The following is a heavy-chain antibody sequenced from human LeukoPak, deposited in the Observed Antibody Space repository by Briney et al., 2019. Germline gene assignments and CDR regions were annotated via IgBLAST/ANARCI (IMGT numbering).Heavy chain of an antibody. CDR2: IYYSGST. CDR3: ASHCLAAFRYCSGGSCGYFDY. J-gene: IGHJ4*02. D-gene: IGHD2-15*01. CDR1: GGSISSSSYY. Sequence: SETLSLTCTVSGGSISSSSYYWGWIRQPPGKGLEWIGSIYYSGSTYYNPSLKSRVTISVDTSKNQFSLKLSSVTAADTAGSYYASHCLAAFRYCSGGSCGYFDYWGQGTLVTVSS. V-gene: IGHV4-39*01.